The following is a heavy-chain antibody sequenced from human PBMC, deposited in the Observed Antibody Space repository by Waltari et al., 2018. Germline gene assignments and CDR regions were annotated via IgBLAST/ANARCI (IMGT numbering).Heavy chain of an antibody. Sequence: QVQLVQSGAEVKKPGASVKVSCKASGYTFTGYHMHWVRQAPGQGLEWMGRINPNSGGTNYAQKFQGRVTMTRDTSISTAYMELSRLRSDDTAVYYCARYTQPRGDYHSYYYYMDVWGKGTTVTVSS. CDR3: ARYTQPRGDYHSYYYYMDV. CDR2: INPNSGGT. J-gene: IGHJ6*03. V-gene: IGHV1-2*06. CDR1: GYTFTGYH. D-gene: IGHD4-17*01.